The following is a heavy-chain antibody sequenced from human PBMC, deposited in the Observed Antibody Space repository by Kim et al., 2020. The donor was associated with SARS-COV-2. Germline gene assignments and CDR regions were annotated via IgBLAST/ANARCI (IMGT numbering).Heavy chain of an antibody. D-gene: IGHD3-10*01. V-gene: IGHV1-3*01. CDR3: ARDLFVYYYGSGSYYYYYYYYGMDV. CDR1: GYTFTSYA. Sequence: ASVKVSCKASGYTFTSYAMHWVRQAPGQRLEWMGWINAGNGNTKYSQKFQGRVTITRDTSASTAYMELSSLRSEDTAVYYCARDLFVYYYGSGSYYYYYYYYGMDVWGQGTTVTVSS. CDR2: INAGNGNT. J-gene: IGHJ6*02.